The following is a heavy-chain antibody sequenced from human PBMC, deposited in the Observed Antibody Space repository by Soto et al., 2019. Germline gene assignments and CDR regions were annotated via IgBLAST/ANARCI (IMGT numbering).Heavy chain of an antibody. CDR2: IYYSGST. J-gene: IGHJ4*02. CDR1: GGSISSSSYY. V-gene: IGHV4-39*01. D-gene: IGHD3-3*01. CDR3: ARRPHSYYDFWSGYPAYFDY. Sequence: SETLSLTCTVSGGSISSSSYYWGWIRQPPGKGLEWIGSIYYSGSTYYNPSLKSRVTISVDTSKNQFSLKLSSVTAADTAVYYCARRPHSYYDFWSGYPAYFDYWGQGTLVTVS.